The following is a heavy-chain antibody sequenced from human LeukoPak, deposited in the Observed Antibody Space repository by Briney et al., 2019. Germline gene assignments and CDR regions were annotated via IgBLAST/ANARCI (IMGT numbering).Heavy chain of an antibody. CDR2: IFHTGRS. CDR1: GADITSYY. V-gene: IGHV4-59*08. D-gene: IGHD5-12*01. J-gene: IGHJ4*02. Sequence: SETQSLTCSVSGADITSYYWSWVRQPPGGGLEYIGYIFHTGRSNYKSSLRSRGAMSVDTSKSQISLTLSSVTAADTAVYYCTRHTNTPGWKYLDYWGQGILVTVSS. CDR3: TRHTNTPGWKYLDY.